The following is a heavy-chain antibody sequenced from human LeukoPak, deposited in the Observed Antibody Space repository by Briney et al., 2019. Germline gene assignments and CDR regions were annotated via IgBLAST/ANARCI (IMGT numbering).Heavy chain of an antibody. J-gene: IGHJ4*02. CDR2: IYYSGST. Sequence: SETLSLTCTVSGGSISSYYWSWIRQPPGKGLEWIGYIYYSGSTNYNPSLKSRVTISVDTSKDQFSLKLSSVTAADTAVYYCARDEPAEYFDYWGQGTLVTVSS. D-gene: IGHD1-14*01. CDR1: GGSISSYY. V-gene: IGHV4-59*01. CDR3: ARDEPAEYFDY.